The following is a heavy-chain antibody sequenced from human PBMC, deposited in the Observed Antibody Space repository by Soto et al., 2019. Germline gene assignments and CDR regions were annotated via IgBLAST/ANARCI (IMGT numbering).Heavy chain of an antibody. V-gene: IGHV3-21*01. D-gene: IGHD3-3*01. CDR3: ARDIRGDFWSGYYKDAFDI. J-gene: IGHJ3*02. CDR2: ISSSSSYI. Sequence: NPGGSLRLSCAASGFTFSSYSMNWVRQAPGKGLEWVSSISSSSSYIYYADSVKGRFTISRDNAKNSLYLQMNSLRAEDTAVYYCARDIRGDFWSGYYKDAFDIWGQGTMVTVSS. CDR1: GFTFSSYS.